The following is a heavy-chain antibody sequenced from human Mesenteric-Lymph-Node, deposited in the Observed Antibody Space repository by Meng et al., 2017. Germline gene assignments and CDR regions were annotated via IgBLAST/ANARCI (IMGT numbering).Heavy chain of an antibody. Sequence: GPLLEGGAGLLEASETLSLTCVFYGGSFSDYYMTWIRQPPGQGLEWVASISPTGGSLYYADSVKGRFSISRDNAKSSLSLQMNSLRVEDTAVYYCARDHGFLNWFDPWGQGTLVTVSS. CDR1: GGSFSDYY. D-gene: IGHD2/OR15-2a*01. V-gene: IGHV3-11*04. CDR2: ISPTGGSL. J-gene: IGHJ5*02. CDR3: ARDHGFLNWFDP.